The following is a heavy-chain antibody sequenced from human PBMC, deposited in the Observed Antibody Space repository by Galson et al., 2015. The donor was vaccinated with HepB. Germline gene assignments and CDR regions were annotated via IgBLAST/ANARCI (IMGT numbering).Heavy chain of an antibody. CDR2: VDHSGST. CDR3: ARAAPPYYFYGMDV. CDR1: GGPFIDYW. V-gene: IGHV4-34*01. Sequence: ETLSLPCAVYGGPFIDYWWTWVRQSPLKGLEWIGAVDHSGSTNYNPSLKSRVTMSVDTTKKEVYLKVISVTAADTGLYFCARAAPPYYFYGMDVWGQGTTVIVSS. J-gene: IGHJ6*02.